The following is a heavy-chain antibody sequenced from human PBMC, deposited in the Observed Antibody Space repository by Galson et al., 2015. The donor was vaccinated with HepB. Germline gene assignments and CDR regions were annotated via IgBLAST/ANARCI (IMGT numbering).Heavy chain of an antibody. CDR3: ARDSDFSKKIFDY. J-gene: IGHJ4*02. CDR2: ISSSSSYI. Sequence: SLRLSCAASGFTFSSYSMNWVRQAPGKGLEWVSSISSSSSYIYYADSVKGRFTISRDNAKNSLYLQMNSLRAEDTAVYYCARDSDFSKKIFDYWGQGTLVTVSS. CDR1: GFTFSSYS. V-gene: IGHV3-21*01.